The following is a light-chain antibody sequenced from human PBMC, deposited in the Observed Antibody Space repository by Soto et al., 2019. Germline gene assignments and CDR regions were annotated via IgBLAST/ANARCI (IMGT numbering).Light chain of an antibody. J-gene: IGLJ2*01. V-gene: IGLV2-14*01. CDR1: SSDVGGYNY. CDR2: DVS. Sequence: QAASVSGSPGQSVTISCTGTSSDVGGYNYVSWYQQHPGKAPKFMIYDVSNRPSGVSTRFSGSKSGNTASLTISGLQAEDEADYYCSSYTTGSTPVVFGGGTKLTVL. CDR3: SSYTTGSTPVV.